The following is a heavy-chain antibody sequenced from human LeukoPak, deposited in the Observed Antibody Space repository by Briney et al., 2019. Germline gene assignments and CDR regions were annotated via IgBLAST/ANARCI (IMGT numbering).Heavy chain of an antibody. Sequence: GGSLRLSCAASGLTFNSHAMHWVRQAPGKGLEWVAFISYGGSNKYYADSVKGRFTISRDNSKHTLYLQMNSLSAEDTALYYCARDDAYYGSGSYPDYWGQGTLVTVSS. D-gene: IGHD3-10*01. CDR3: ARDDAYYGSGSYPDY. V-gene: IGHV3-30*04. CDR2: ISYGGSNK. J-gene: IGHJ4*02. CDR1: GLTFNSHA.